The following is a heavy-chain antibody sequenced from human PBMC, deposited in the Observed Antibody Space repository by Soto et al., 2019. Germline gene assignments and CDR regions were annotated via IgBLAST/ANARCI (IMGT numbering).Heavy chain of an antibody. CDR2: INSDGSST. CDR1: GFTFSSYW. Sequence: GGSLRLSCAASGFTFSSYWMHWVRQAPGKGLVWVSRINSDGSSTSYADSVKGRFTSSRENAKNTLYLQMNSLRAEDTAVYYCARVGGYSYGYGPDYYYYYMDVWGKGTTVTVSS. V-gene: IGHV3-74*01. D-gene: IGHD5-18*01. J-gene: IGHJ6*03. CDR3: ARVGGYSYGYGPDYYYYYMDV.